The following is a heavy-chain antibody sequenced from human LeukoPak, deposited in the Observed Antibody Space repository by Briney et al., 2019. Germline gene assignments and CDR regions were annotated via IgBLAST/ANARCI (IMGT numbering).Heavy chain of an antibody. CDR2: IYYSGST. Sequence: PSETLSLTCAVSGYSISNSYWWGWIRPPPGKGLEWIGYIYYSGSTYYNPSLKSRVTMSVDASKNQFSLKLNSVTAVDTAVYYCATYSNYGRFDFWGQGTLVTVSS. CDR3: ATYSNYGRFDF. V-gene: IGHV4-28*01. J-gene: IGHJ4*02. D-gene: IGHD4-4*01. CDR1: GYSISNSYW.